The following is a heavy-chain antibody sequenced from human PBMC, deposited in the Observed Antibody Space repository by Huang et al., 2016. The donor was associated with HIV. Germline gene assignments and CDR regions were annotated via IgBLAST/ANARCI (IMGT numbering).Heavy chain of an antibody. CDR2: NKSDGSTT. J-gene: IGHJ4*02. CDR3: ARDPRIQSWLNFFDY. CDR1: GFSISSYW. Sequence: EVQLVESGGGLVQPGGSLRLSCAASGFSISSYWMHWVRQAPGKGVGGVSRNKSDGSTTSYADSVKGRFTISRDNAKNTLYLQMNSLRAEDTAVYYCARDPRIQSWLNFFDYWGQGTLVSVSS. V-gene: IGHV3-74*01. D-gene: IGHD3-22*01.